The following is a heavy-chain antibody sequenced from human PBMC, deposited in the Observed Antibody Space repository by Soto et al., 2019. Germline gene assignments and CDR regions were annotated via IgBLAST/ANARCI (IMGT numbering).Heavy chain of an antibody. V-gene: IGHV1-69*13. D-gene: IGHD3-9*01. CDR3: ATSAGYASAYYG. J-gene: IGHJ4*02. Sequence: EASVKVSCKASGGTFGSYAINWVRQAPGQGLEWMGGIIPIFGTATYAQRFQGRVTITADESTSTVSMEMSSLRSDDTAVYYCATSAGYASAYYGWGQGTLVTDSS. CDR1: GGTFGSYA. CDR2: IIPIFGTA.